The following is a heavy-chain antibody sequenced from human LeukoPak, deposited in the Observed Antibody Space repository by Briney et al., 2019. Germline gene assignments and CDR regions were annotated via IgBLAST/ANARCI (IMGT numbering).Heavy chain of an antibody. CDR2: ISGSGGST. J-gene: IGHJ4*02. Sequence: GGSLRLSCAASGFTFSSYAMSWVRQAPGKGLEWVSAISGSGGSTYYADSVKGRFTISRDNSKNTLYLQMNSLRAEDTAVYYCAKATRGRCSSTSGYSVNHWGQGTLVTVSS. D-gene: IGHD2-2*02. V-gene: IGHV3-23*01. CDR1: GFTFSSYA. CDR3: AKATRGRCSSTSGYSVNH.